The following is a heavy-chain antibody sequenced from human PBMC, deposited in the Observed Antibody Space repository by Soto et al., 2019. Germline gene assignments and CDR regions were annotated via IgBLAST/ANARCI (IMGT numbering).Heavy chain of an antibody. J-gene: IGHJ4*02. CDR1: GGSLTSGVYY. CDR3: DRVDTRGWGLQAYIHF. Sequence: SEKLSHTCIGSGGSLTSGVYYWSWVRQHPGKDLQWVGSIHYNGDTYYNPSLRSRTSISLDTSENRFSLMLSSVTAADTAVYLCDRVDTRGWGLQAYIHFWGLGT. D-gene: IGHD3-16*01. V-gene: IGHV4-31*03. CDR2: IHYNGDT.